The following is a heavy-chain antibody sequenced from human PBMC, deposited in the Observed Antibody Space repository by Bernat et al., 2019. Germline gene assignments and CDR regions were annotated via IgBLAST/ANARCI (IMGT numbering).Heavy chain of an antibody. CDR2: ISYDGSNK. CDR3: AKAQYQLLYDYYYYGMDV. Sequence: QVQLVESGGGVVQPGRSLRLSCAASGFTCSSYGMHWVRQAPGKGLEWVAVISYDGSNKYYADSVKGRFTISRDNSKNTLYLQMNSLRAEDTAVYYCAKAQYQLLYDYYYYGMDVWGQGTTVTVSS. D-gene: IGHD2-2*02. J-gene: IGHJ6*02. V-gene: IGHV3-30*18. CDR1: GFTCSSYG.